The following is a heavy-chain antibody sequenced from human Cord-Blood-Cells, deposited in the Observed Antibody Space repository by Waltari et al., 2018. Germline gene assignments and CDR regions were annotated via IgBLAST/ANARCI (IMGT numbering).Heavy chain of an antibody. CDR2: ISAYNGNT. Sequence: QVQLVQSGAEVKKPGASVKVSCKASGYTFPTYGISWVRQVPGQGLEWMGWISAYNGNTNYAQKLQGRVTMTTDTSTSTAYMELRSLRSDDTAVYYCARVPQRAHYWYFDLWGRGTLVTVSS. V-gene: IGHV1-18*01. CDR1: GYTFPTYG. D-gene: IGHD6-25*01. CDR3: ARVPQRAHYWYFDL. J-gene: IGHJ2*01.